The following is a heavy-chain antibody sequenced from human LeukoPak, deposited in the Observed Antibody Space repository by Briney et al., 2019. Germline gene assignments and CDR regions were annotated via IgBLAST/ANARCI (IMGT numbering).Heavy chain of an antibody. CDR1: GGTSSSYA. D-gene: IGHD2-8*01. Sequence: SVKVSCKASGGTSSSYAISWVRQAPGQGLEWMGGIIPIFGTANYAQKFQGRVTITADESTSTAYMELSSLRSEDTAVYYCARVLGYCTNGVCPGRWFDPWGQGTLVTVSS. V-gene: IGHV1-69*13. CDR2: IIPIFGTA. J-gene: IGHJ5*02. CDR3: ARVLGYCTNGVCPGRWFDP.